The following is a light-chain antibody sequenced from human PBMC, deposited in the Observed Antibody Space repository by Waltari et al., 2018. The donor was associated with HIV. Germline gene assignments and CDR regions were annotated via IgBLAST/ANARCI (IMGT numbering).Light chain of an antibody. J-gene: IGLJ3*02. CDR1: SSDIGASDS. CDR2: DVT. Sequence: QSALTQPPSASGSLGQSVTISCTGSSSDIGASDSVSWFQQHPRSAPKLLLYDVTRRPSTVSDRFSGSRSGSTAFLTVAGLQPDDEATYFCSSYGDSLRVLFGGGTNVTVL. V-gene: IGLV2-8*01. CDR3: SSYGDSLRVL.